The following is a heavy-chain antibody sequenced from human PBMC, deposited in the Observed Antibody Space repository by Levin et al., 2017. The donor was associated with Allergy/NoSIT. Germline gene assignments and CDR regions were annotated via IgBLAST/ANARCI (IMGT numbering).Heavy chain of an antibody. CDR3: VKSRGSGSGYYFDY. CDR2: ISGSGGST. Sequence: SCAASGFTFSSYAMSWVRQAPGKGLEWVSAISGSGGSTYYADSVKGRFTISRDNSKNTLYLQMNSLRAEDTAVYYCVKSRGSGSGYYFDYWGQGTLVTVSS. D-gene: IGHD6-13*01. V-gene: IGHV3-23*01. J-gene: IGHJ4*02. CDR1: GFTFSSYA.